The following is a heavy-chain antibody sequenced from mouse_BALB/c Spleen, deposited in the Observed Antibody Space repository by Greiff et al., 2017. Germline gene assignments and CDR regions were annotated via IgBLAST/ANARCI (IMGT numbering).Heavy chain of an antibody. CDR3: AGLYHMDY. CDR2: INPSSGYT. V-gene: IGHV1-4*01. J-gene: IGHJ4*01. D-gene: IGHD2-1*01. Sequence: VKLMESGAELARPGASVKMSCKASGYTFTSYTMHWVKQRPGQGLEWIGYINPSSGYTNYNQKFKDKATLTADKSSSTAYMQLSSLTSEDSAVYYCAGLYHMDYWGQGTSVTVSS. CDR1: GYTFTSYT.